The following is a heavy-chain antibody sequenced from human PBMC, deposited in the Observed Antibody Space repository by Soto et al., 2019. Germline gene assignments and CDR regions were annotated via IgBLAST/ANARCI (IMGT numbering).Heavy chain of an antibody. CDR3: ARSIAVAVAYYYGMDV. J-gene: IGHJ6*02. Sequence: PGGSLRLSCAASEFTFSSYAMRWVSQAPGKGLEWVSAITSGGSSTYYADSVKGRFTISRDSSKNTLYLQMNSLRAEDTAIYYCARSIAVAVAYYYGMDVWGPGTTVTVSS. V-gene: IGHV3-23*01. CDR1: EFTFSSYA. D-gene: IGHD6-19*01. CDR2: ITSGGSST.